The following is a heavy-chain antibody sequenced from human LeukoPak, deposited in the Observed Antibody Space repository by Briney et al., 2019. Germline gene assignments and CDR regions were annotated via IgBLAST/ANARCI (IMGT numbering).Heavy chain of an antibody. V-gene: IGHV4-39*01. D-gene: IGHD3-10*01. CDR2: IYYSGNT. Sequence: LETLSLTCAVSGGSISGSSYFWGWIRQPPGKGLEWIGSIYYSGNTYYNPSLKSRVTISVDTSKNQFSLKLSSVTAADTAVYYCARLKEGIDYWGQGTLVAVSS. CDR3: ARLKEGIDY. CDR1: GGSISGSSYF. J-gene: IGHJ4*02.